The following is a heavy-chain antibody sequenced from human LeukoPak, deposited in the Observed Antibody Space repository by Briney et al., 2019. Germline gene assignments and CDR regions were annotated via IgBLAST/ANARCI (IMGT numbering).Heavy chain of an antibody. Sequence: TETLSLTCIVSGGSISNSSYYWGWIRQPPGKGLEWIGSIYYSGSAYYNPSLKSRVTISVDTSKNQFSLKLTSVTAADTAVYYCARHWVVTPNYWGQGTLVTVSS. CDR2: IYYSGSA. CDR1: GGSISNSSYY. J-gene: IGHJ4*02. V-gene: IGHV4-39*01. D-gene: IGHD4-23*01. CDR3: ARHWVVTPNY.